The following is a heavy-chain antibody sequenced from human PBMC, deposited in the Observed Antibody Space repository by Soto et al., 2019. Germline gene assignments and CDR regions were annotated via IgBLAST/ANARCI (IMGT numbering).Heavy chain of an antibody. CDR2: IYWDDDK. D-gene: IGHD2-21*02. V-gene: IGHV2-5*02. CDR3: IQSRCGGDCLQSYASYYYYGMDV. CDR1: AFSLSTGGVG. J-gene: IGHJ6*02. Sequence: QITLKESGPTLVEPTQTLTLTCTFSAFSLSTGGVGVGWIRQPPGKALEWLALIYWDDDKRYSPSLRSRLTIPKDTSKNQVVLTMTNMDPVDTATYYCIQSRCGGDCLQSYASYYYYGMDVWGQATTVTVSS.